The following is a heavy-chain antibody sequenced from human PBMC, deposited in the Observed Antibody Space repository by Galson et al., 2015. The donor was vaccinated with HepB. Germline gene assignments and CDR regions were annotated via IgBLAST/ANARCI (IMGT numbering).Heavy chain of an antibody. D-gene: IGHD6-13*01. CDR2: IGSKAHNYAT. CDR3: TRLGDLSGYSSK. Sequence: SLRLSCAASGFTFSGSAMHWFRQASGKGLEWVGRIGSKAHNYATAYVASVKGRFTISRDDSKSTAYLQMNSLKTEDTAVYYCTRLGDLSGYSSKWGQGTLVTVSS. V-gene: IGHV3-73*01. J-gene: IGHJ4*02. CDR1: GFTFSGSA.